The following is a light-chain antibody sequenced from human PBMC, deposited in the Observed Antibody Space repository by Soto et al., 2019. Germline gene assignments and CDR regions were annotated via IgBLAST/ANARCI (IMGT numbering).Light chain of an antibody. J-gene: IGKJ1*01. Sequence: DIQMTQSPSTLSASVGDRVTITCRASQSISSWLAWYQQKPGKAPKVLIYKASSLEGGVPSRFSGSGSGTEFTLTISSLQPDDFANYYCQQYSSYSRTFGQGTKVEIK. CDR1: QSISSW. CDR3: QQYSSYSRT. CDR2: KAS. V-gene: IGKV1-5*03.